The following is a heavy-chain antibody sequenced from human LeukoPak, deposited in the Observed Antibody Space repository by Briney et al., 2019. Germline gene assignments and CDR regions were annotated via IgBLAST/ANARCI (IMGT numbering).Heavy chain of an antibody. CDR3: ARTSVRGFDV. V-gene: IGHV3-53*01. CDR2: LYSGGYT. D-gene: IGHD3-10*02. Sequence: GGSLRLSCAASGLRVSADYMSWVRQSPGRGLEWVSVLYSGGYTYYADSLKGRITISRDNSKNTLYLEMNSLRDEDTAVYYCARTSVRGFDVWGQGTILIVSS. J-gene: IGHJ3*01. CDR1: GLRVSADY.